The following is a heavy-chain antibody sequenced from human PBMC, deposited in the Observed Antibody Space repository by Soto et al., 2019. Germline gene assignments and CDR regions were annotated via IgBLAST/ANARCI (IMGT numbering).Heavy chain of an antibody. D-gene: IGHD5-12*01. CDR1: GYTFTSYG. Sequence: QVQLVQSGAEVKKPVASVKVSCKASGYTFTSYGISWVRQAPGQGLEWMGWISAYNGNTNYAQKRQGRVTMTTDTSTSTAYMELRSLRSDDTAVYYCASADSGYETDAFDIWGQGTMVTVSS. CDR2: ISAYNGNT. V-gene: IGHV1-18*01. CDR3: ASADSGYETDAFDI. J-gene: IGHJ3*02.